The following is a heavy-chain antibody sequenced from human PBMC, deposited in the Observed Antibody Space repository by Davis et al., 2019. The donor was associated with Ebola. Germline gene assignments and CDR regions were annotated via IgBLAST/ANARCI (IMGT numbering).Heavy chain of an antibody. CDR3: AKSTSHGSGSYLDY. CDR1: GFTFSRYD. Sequence: GGSLRLSCVASGFTFSRYDMNWVRQAPGKGLEWVAVISYDGSNKYYADSVKGRFTISRDNSKNTLYLQMNSLRAEDTAVYYCAKSTSHGSGSYLDYWGQGTLVTVSS. D-gene: IGHD3-10*01. V-gene: IGHV3-30*18. CDR2: ISYDGSNK. J-gene: IGHJ4*02.